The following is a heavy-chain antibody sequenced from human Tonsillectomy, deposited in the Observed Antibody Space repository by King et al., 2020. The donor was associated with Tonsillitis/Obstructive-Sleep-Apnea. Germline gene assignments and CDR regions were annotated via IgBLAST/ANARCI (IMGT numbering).Heavy chain of an antibody. CDR1: EHSFARNW. V-gene: IGHV5-51*01. J-gene: IGHJ4*02. Sequence: GQLVQSGAEVKKPGESLKISCKGSEHSFARNWIGWVRQMPEKGLEWMGLIYPGDSDTRYSPSFQGQVTISADKSISAAYLQWSSLKASDTAMYYCARLGDSSSFVSLDYFDDWGQGTLVTVSS. CDR2: IYPGDSDT. D-gene: IGHD6-19*01. CDR3: ARLGDSSSFVSLDYFDD.